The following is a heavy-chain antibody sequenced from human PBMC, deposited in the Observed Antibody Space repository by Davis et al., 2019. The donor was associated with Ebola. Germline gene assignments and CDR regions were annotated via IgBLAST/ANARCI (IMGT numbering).Heavy chain of an antibody. CDR2: ISFDGSNK. Sequence: SCAASGFAFNTYALHWVRQAPGKGLEWVAVISFDGSNKYYADPVKGRFTISRDSSTNTLSLQMNNLRPGDTAVYYCAREIQMWLQKKTMDVWGQGTTVTVSS. D-gene: IGHD3-22*01. CDR3: AREIQMWLQKKTMDV. V-gene: IGHV3-30*04. J-gene: IGHJ6*02. CDR1: GFAFNTYA.